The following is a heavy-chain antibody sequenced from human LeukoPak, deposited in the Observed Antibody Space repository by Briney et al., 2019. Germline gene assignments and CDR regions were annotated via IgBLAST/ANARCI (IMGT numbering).Heavy chain of an antibody. J-gene: IGHJ4*02. CDR1: GYTFTSYG. CDR3: ARHSSGWSGGDY. Sequence: ASVKVSCKASGYTFTSYGISWVRQAPGQGLEWMGWISAYNGNTNYAQKLQGRVTMTTDTSTSTAYLELRRLRSEDTAVYYCARHSSGWSGGDYWGQGTLVTVSS. V-gene: IGHV1-18*01. D-gene: IGHD6-19*01. CDR2: ISAYNGNT.